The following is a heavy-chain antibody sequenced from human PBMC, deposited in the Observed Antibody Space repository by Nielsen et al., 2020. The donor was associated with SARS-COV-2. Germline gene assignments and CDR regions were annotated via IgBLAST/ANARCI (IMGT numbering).Heavy chain of an antibody. D-gene: IGHD2-8*01. CDR1: GSTFDDYT. V-gene: IGHV3-43*01. CDR3: AKFSTWSDDAFDI. CDR2: ISWDGGST. J-gene: IGHJ3*02. Sequence: AGSLRLSCAASGSTFDDYTMHWVRQAPGKGLEWVSLISWDGGSTYYADSVKGRFTISRDNSKNSLYLQMNSLRTEDTALYYCAKFSTWSDDAFDIWGQGTMVTVSS.